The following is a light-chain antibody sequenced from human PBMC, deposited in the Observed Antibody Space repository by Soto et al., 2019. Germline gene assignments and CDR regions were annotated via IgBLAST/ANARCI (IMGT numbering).Light chain of an antibody. CDR3: QQTFSLPIT. J-gene: IGKJ2*01. Sequence: IQMTQSPSSLSASVGDRVTVTCRASENVNGYLNWYRQRPVKAPELLLSGGSSLQSGDPSRFSGSGSWTEYTLTINSLKLEDFASYFCQQTFSLPITFCQGTKVDMK. CDR2: GGS. V-gene: IGKV1-39*01. CDR1: ENVNGY.